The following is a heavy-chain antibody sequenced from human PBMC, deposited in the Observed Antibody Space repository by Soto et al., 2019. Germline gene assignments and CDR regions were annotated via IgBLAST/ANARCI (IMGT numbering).Heavy chain of an antibody. Sequence: PSETLSLTCAVSGGSISSSNWWSWVRQPPGKGLEWIGYIYYSGSTNYNPSLKSRVTISVDTSKNHFSLKLSSVTAADTAVYYCARARLPYYDISRPNYFDYWGQGTLVTVSS. CDR3: ARARLPYYDISRPNYFDY. CDR2: IYYSGST. CDR1: GGSISSSNW. V-gene: IGHV4-4*02. J-gene: IGHJ4*02. D-gene: IGHD3-9*01.